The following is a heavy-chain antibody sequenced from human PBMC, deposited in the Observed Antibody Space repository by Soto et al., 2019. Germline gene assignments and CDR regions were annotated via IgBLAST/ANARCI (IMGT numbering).Heavy chain of an antibody. CDR1: GSGFIRSG. CDR2: IVVASGQT. D-gene: IGHD2-15*01. V-gene: IGHV1-58*02. J-gene: IGHJ6*02. Sequence: SVKVSCKASGSGFIRSGIQWVRQAHGQRLEWIGWIVVASGQTNYAQNFRGRVAITRDTSTATAYIELTGLTSEDTAVYFCSADRPDIGVGWWVWVQGTTVTVSS. CDR3: SADRPDIGVGWWV.